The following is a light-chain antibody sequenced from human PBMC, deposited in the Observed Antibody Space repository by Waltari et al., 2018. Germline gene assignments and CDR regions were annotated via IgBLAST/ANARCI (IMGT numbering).Light chain of an antibody. CDR3: QSYDSSLSGGV. J-gene: IGLJ2*01. CDR1: SSNIGAGTD. Sequence: QSVLTQPPSVSGAPGQRVTISCTGSSSNIGAGTDVPWYQQLPGTAPKLLIYGNSNRPSGVPDRFSGSKSGTSASLAITGLQAEDEADYYCQSYDSSLSGGVFGGGTKLTVL. CDR2: GNS. V-gene: IGLV1-40*01.